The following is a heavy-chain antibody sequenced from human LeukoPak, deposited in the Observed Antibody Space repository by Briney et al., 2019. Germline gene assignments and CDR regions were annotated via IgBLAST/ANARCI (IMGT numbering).Heavy chain of an antibody. Sequence: PGGSLRLSCAASGSTFSSYGMHWVRQAPGKGLEWVAVISYDGSNKYYADSVKGRFTISRDNSKNTLYLQMNSLRAEDTAVYYCAKEPERKRWLQDDYWGQGTLVTVSS. V-gene: IGHV3-30*18. CDR3: AKEPERKRWLQDDY. CDR2: ISYDGSNK. J-gene: IGHJ4*02. CDR1: GSTFSSYG. D-gene: IGHD5-24*01.